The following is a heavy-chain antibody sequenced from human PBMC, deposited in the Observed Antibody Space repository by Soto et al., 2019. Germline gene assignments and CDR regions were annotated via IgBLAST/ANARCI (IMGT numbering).Heavy chain of an antibody. CDR3: ARRACSAFDY. V-gene: IGHV6-1*01. Sequence: PSQTLSLTCAVSGDSVSRNNIAWNWLRQSRWRGLEGLGRTYYRSKGYNEYAVSVRRRITINLDTSKNQISLQLNSVTPQDTAGYYCARRACSAFDYWGQGAPVTVAS. CDR2: TYYRSKGYN. J-gene: IGHJ4*02. CDR1: GDSVSRNNIA.